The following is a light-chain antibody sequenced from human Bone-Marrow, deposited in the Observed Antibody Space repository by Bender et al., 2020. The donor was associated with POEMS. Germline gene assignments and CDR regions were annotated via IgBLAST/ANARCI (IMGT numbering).Light chain of an antibody. Sequence: QSALTQPASVSGSPGQSITISCTGSSSDIGSYNLVSWYQQHPDKAPKLILYDDIKRPSGVSNRFSGSKSGNSASLTISGLQAADEADYYCCSYAGRDTWVFGGGTKLTVL. CDR1: SSDIGSYNL. CDR3: CSYAGRDTWV. J-gene: IGLJ3*02. V-gene: IGLV2-23*01. CDR2: DDI.